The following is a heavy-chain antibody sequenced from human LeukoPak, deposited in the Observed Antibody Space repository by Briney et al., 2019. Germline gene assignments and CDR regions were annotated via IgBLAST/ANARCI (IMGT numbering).Heavy chain of an antibody. J-gene: IGHJ4*02. D-gene: IGHD6-6*01. Sequence: PGGSLRLSCAASGFTFSSYSMNWVRQAPGKGLEWVSSISSSSSYIYYADSVKGRFTISRDNAKNSLYLQMNSLRAEDTAVYYCARWRSSSSRYFDYWGQGTLVTVSP. CDR1: GFTFSSYS. V-gene: IGHV3-21*01. CDR3: ARWRSSSSRYFDY. CDR2: ISSSSSYI.